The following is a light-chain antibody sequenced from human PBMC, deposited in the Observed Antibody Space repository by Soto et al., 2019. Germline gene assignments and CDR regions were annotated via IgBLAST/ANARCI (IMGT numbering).Light chain of an antibody. CDR2: WAS. CDR1: QSVLFSPNNKNY. V-gene: IGKV4-1*01. Sequence: DIVMTQSPDSLAVSLGERATINCKSSQSVLFSPNNKNYFAWYQQKPGQRPKLLIYWASTRESGVPDRFSGSGSGTDFTLTISSLQAEDVAFYYGQQYHSAPQPFGLGTKVEIK. J-gene: IGKJ1*01. CDR3: QQYHSAPQP.